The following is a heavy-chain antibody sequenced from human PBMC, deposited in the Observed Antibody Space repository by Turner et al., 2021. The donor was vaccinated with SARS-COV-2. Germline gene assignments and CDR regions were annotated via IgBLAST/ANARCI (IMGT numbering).Heavy chain of an antibody. Sequence: EVQLVESGGGLVQPGGSLRLSCAASGFTFSSYWMHWVRQAPGKGLVWVSYIGSRGRTIYYADSVKGRFTISRDNAKNSLYLQMNSLRAEDTAVYYCARVARGNSGWYYFDYWGQGTLVTVSS. CDR3: ARVARGNSGWYYFDY. CDR1: GFTFSSYW. CDR2: IGSRGRTI. V-gene: IGHV3-48*04. J-gene: IGHJ4*02. D-gene: IGHD6-19*01.